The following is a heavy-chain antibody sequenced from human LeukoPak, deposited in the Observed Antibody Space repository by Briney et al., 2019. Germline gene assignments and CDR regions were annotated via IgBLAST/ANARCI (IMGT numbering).Heavy chain of an antibody. CDR2: INPNSGVT. Sequence: ASVKVSCKASGYTFSGYFIHWVRQAAGQGLEWRGRINPNSGVTEYAQNFQGRVAMSRDTSINTASMELSWLTSDDTAVYYCARDLSSTPNWEFDYWGQGTLVTVSS. V-gene: IGHV1-2*06. CDR1: GYTFSGYF. J-gene: IGHJ4*02. D-gene: IGHD7-27*01. CDR3: ARDLSSTPNWEFDY.